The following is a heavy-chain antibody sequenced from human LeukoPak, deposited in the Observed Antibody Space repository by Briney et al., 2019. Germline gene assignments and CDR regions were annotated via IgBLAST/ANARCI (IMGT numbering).Heavy chain of an antibody. CDR2: MNPNSGNT. J-gene: IGHJ4*02. V-gene: IGHV1-8*01. Sequence: ASVKVSCKASGYTFTSYGINWVRQATGQGLEWMGWMNPNSGNTGYAQKFQGRVTMTRNTSISTAYMELSSLRSEDTAVYYCARVGRTYYDFWSGSWSRKARSYYFDYWGQGTLVTVSS. CDR3: ARVGRTYYDFWSGSWSRKARSYYFDY. D-gene: IGHD3-3*01. CDR1: GYTFTSYG.